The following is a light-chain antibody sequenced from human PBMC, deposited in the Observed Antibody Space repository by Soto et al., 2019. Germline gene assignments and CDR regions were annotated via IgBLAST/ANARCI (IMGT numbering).Light chain of an antibody. Sequence: EIVLTQSPGTLSLSPGERATLSCRASQSISNNLAWYQQKPGQAPRLLMYGASTRATSIPGRFSGSWSGTEFNLTITSLQSEDFAVYYCQQYNNWPRTFGQGTKV. CDR1: QSISNN. CDR2: GAS. V-gene: IGKV3-15*01. CDR3: QQYNNWPRT. J-gene: IGKJ1*01.